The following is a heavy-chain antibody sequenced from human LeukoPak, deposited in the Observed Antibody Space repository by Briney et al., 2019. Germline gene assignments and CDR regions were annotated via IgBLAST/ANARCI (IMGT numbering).Heavy chain of an antibody. CDR2: FDPEDSET. CDR1: GYTLTDLS. Sequence: ASVKVSCKVSGYTLTDLSMHWVRQAPAKGLEWMGGFDPEDSETIYAQKFQGRVTMTEDTSTDTAYMELRSLRSEDTAVYYCATVVGTNYDMAFGIWGQGTMVTVSS. J-gene: IGHJ3*02. V-gene: IGHV1-24*01. CDR3: ATVVGTNYDMAFGI. D-gene: IGHD3-9*01.